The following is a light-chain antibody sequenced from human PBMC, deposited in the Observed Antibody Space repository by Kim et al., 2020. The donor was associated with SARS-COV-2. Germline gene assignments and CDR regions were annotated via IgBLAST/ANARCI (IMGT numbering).Light chain of an antibody. CDR3: QQYNSYPWT. CDR1: QSISSW. V-gene: IGKV1-5*03. Sequence: ATVGDRVTITCRASQSISSWLAWYQQKPGKAPKLLIYKASSLESGVPSRFSGSGSGTEFTLTISSLQPDDFATYYCQQYNSYPWTFGQGTKVDIK. CDR2: KAS. J-gene: IGKJ1*01.